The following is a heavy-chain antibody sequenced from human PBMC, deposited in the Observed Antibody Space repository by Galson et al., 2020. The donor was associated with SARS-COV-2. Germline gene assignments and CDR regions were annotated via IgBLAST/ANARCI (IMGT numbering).Heavy chain of an antibody. J-gene: IGHJ4*02. CDR1: GDSINNNNYY. CDR3: ATQIVRDGYDS. CDR2: IYYRGDT. V-gene: IGHV4-39*01. Sequence: ETSETLSLTCTVSGDSINNNNYYWAWIRQPPEKGLEWIGSIYYRGDTYYNPSLKSRVTISADTSKNQFSLKLSSVTAADTAVYYCATQIVRDGYDSWGQGTLVTVSS. D-gene: IGHD5-12*01.